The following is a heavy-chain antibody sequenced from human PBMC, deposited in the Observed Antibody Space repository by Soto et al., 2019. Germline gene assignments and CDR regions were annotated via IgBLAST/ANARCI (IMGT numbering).Heavy chain of an antibody. CDR2: ISGSRDTI. V-gene: IGHV3-48*02. CDR3: ARDHGVSTWFVGIYYYFGVDV. D-gene: IGHD6-13*01. Sequence: EVQLVESGGGLVQPGWSLRLSCAASGFTLSSYNMNWVRQAPGKVLEWVSYISGSRDTIYYADSVKGRFTISRDNAKNSLYLQMDSLRDEDTAVYYCARDHGVSTWFVGIYYYFGVDVWGQGTTVTVSS. J-gene: IGHJ6*02. CDR1: GFTLSSYN.